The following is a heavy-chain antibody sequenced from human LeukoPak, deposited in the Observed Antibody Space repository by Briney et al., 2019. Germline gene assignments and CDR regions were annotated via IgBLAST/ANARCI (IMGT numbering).Heavy chain of an antibody. J-gene: IGHJ4*02. CDR3: AKAPVTSCRGAFCYPFDY. CDR1: GFSFSSYA. V-gene: IGHV3-23*01. CDR2: MSSSDDGR. Sequence: GGSLGLSCAPSGFSFSSYAMSWVRQAPGKGLEWVSAMSSSDDGRYYAASVRGRFTISRDTSRSTLYLQMNSLRAEDAAVYYCAKAPVTSCRGAFCYPFDYWGQGTLVTVSS. D-gene: IGHD2-15*01.